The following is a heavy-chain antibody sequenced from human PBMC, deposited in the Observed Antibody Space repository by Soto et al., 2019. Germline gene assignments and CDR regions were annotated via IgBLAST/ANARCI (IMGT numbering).Heavy chain of an antibody. CDR1: GFTFSSYS. D-gene: IGHD2-15*01. CDR3: AKRRGAGGHFDY. CDR2: ITGTSAFT. J-gene: IGHJ4*02. Sequence: PGGSLRLSCAASGFTFSSYSMNWVRQAPGKGLEWVSSITGTSAFTEYAESIEGRFTISRDNPKNTLSLQMNSLTAEDTAVYFCAKRRGAGGHFDYWGQGALVTVSS. V-gene: IGHV3-21*04.